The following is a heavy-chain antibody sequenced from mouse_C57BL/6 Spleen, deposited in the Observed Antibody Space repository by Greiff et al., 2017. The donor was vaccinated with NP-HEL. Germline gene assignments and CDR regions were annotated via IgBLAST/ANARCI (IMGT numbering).Heavy chain of an antibody. Sequence: QVQLQQPGAELVRPGTSVKLSCKASGYTFTSYWMHWVKQRPGQGLEWIGVIDPSDSYTNYNQKFKGKATLTVDTSSSTAYMQLSSLTSEDSAVYYCARRKSGGYYAMDYWGQGTSVTVSS. CDR1: GYTFTSYW. J-gene: IGHJ4*01. CDR2: IDPSDSYT. V-gene: IGHV1-59*01. CDR3: ARRKSGGYYAMDY.